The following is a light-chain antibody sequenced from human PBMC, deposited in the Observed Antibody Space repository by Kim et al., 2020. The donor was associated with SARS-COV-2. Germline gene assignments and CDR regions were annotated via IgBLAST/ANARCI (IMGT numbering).Light chain of an antibody. V-gene: IGLV2-14*03. CDR1: SRDVGGYNY. CDR2: DVS. CDR3: SSYTSSSTLEV. Sequence: QSLTIACTGTSRDVGGYNYVSWYQPHPGKAPKLMIYDVSNRPSGVSNRFSGSKSGNTASLTISGLQAEDEADYYCSSYTSSSTLEVFGGGTQLTVL. J-gene: IGLJ2*01.